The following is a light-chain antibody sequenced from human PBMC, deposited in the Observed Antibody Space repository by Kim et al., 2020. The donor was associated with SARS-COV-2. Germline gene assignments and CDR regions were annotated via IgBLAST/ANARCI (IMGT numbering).Light chain of an antibody. CDR1: SGNIVNEF. V-gene: IGLV6-57*02. CDR3: QSYDSNSHSVI. CDR2: EDD. Sequence: TVPISCPGNSGNIVNEFVQWYQQRPGGAPTTVIYEDDQRPSGVPDRFSGSIDSSSNSAFLIISGLRPDDEADYYCQSYDSNSHSVIFGGGTQLTVL. J-gene: IGLJ2*01.